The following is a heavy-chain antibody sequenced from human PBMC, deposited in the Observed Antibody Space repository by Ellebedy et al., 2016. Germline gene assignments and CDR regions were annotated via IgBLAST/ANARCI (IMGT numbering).Heavy chain of an antibody. V-gene: IGHV1-3*01. CDR3: ARDRPGGYYGSGSYHYYYGMDV. CDR2: INAGNGNT. D-gene: IGHD3-10*01. J-gene: IGHJ6*02. CDR1: GYTFTSYA. Sequence: ASVKVSXXASGYTFTSYAMHWVRQAPGQRLEWMGWINAGNGNTKYSQKLQGRVTMTTDTSTSTAYMELRSLRSDDTAVYYCARDRPGGYYGSGSYHYYYGMDVWGQGTTVTVSS.